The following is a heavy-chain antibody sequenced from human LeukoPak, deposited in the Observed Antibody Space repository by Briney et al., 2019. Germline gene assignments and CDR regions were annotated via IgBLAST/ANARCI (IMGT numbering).Heavy chain of an antibody. CDR2: IYHSGST. V-gene: IGHV4-30-2*01. D-gene: IGHD2-8*01. Sequence: SQTLSLTCAVSGGSISSGGYSWSWIRQLPGKGLEWIGYIYHSGSTYYNPSLKSRVTISVDRSKNQFSLKLSSVTAADTAVYYCARAMLNYFDYWGQGTLVTVSS. CDR3: ARAMLNYFDY. J-gene: IGHJ4*02. CDR1: GGSISSGGYS.